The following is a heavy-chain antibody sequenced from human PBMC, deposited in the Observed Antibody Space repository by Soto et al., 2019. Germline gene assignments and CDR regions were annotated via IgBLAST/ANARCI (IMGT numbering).Heavy chain of an antibody. V-gene: IGHV3-48*02. Sequence: GGSLRLSCAASGFTFSSYSMNWVRQAPGKGLEWVSYISSSSSTIYYADSVKGRFTISRDNAKNSLYLQMNSLRDEDTAVYYCARDLTYYYDSSGYHNWFDPWGQGTLVTVSS. J-gene: IGHJ5*02. CDR3: ARDLTYYYDSSGYHNWFDP. D-gene: IGHD3-22*01. CDR2: ISSSSSTI. CDR1: GFTFSSYS.